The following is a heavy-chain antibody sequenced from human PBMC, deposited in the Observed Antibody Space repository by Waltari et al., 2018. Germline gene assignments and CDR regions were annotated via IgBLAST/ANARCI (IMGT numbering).Heavy chain of an antibody. CDR2: INPNSGGP. J-gene: IGHJ1*01. V-gene: IGHV1-2*06. CDR1: GYTFTGYY. D-gene: IGHD6-19*01. Sequence: QVQLVQSGAEVKKPGASVKVSCKASGYTFTGYYMHWVRQAPGPGLEGMGRINPNSGGPNYAQKVQGRFTMNTDTTIITAYMGLRRLRSDDTAVYYCARGLVGSGWYERVAEYFQLWGQGTLVTVSS. CDR3: ARGLVGSGWYERVAEYFQL.